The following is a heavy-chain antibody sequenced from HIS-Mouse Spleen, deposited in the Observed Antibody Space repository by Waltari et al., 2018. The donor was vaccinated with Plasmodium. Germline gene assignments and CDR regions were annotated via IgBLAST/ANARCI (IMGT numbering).Heavy chain of an antibody. CDR3: ARVLGYKAAAGTFVEYFQH. J-gene: IGHJ1*01. CDR2: INPNSGG. V-gene: IGHV1-2*02. D-gene: IGHD6-13*01. Sequence: QVPLVQSGAEVKKPAVSVKVSCKASGYTFTGYYMHWVRQAPGQGLEWKGWINPNSGGTSISTAYMELSRLRSDDTAVYYCARVLGYKAAAGTFVEYFQHWGQGTLVTVSS. CDR1: GYTFTGYY.